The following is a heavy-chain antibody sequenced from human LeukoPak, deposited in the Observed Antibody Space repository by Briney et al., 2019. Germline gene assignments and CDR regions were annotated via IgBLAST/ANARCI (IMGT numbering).Heavy chain of an antibody. V-gene: IGHV3-30*02. CDR1: GFTFSSYG. Sequence: QPGGSLRLSCAASGFTFSSYGMHWVRPAPGKGLEWVAFIRYDGSNKYYADSVKGRFTISRDNSKNTLYLQMSSLRAEDTAVYYCAKGRQGIQLWSNWFDPWGQGTLVTVSS. CDR3: AKGRQGIQLWSNWFDP. CDR2: IRYDGSNK. D-gene: IGHD5-18*01. J-gene: IGHJ5*02.